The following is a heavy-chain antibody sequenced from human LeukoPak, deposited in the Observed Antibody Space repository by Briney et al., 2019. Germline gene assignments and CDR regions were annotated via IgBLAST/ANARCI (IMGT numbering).Heavy chain of an antibody. J-gene: IGHJ4*02. CDR3: TTSVYNFFDY. Sequence: KPGGSLRLSCAASGFTFTNAWMSWVRQAPGKGLEWVGRIKTKAERGTTDYAAPVKGRFSISRDDSKNTLYLQMNSLKTEDTAVYHCTTSVYNFFDYWGQGILVTVSS. V-gene: IGHV3-15*01. D-gene: IGHD1-20*01. CDR2: IKTKAERGTT. CDR1: GFTFTNAW.